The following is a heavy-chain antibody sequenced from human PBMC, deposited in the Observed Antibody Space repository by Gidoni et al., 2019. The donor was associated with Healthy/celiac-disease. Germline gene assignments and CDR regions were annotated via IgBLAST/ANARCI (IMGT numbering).Heavy chain of an antibody. J-gene: IGHJ4*02. V-gene: IGHV4-59*08. D-gene: IGHD3-22*01. CDR2: IYYSGST. Sequence: QVQLQESGPGLVKPSETLSLTCTVSGGSISSYYWSWIRQPPGKGLEWIGYIYYSGSTNYNPSLKSRVTISVDTSKNQFSLKLSSVTAADTAVYYCARKGHYYDSSGYYSIWGQGTLVTVSS. CDR3: ARKGHYYDSSGYYSI. CDR1: GGSISSYY.